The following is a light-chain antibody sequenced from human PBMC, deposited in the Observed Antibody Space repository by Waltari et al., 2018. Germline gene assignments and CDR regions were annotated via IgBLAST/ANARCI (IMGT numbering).Light chain of an antibody. Sequence: EIVTTQSPATLSVSPGARATLSCRASQSVSSNLAWYQQKPGQAPSLLIYGASTRATGIPARFSGSGSGTEFTLTISSLQSEDFAVYYCQQYNNWPQTFGQGTKVEIK. CDR3: QQYNNWPQT. V-gene: IGKV3-15*01. CDR2: GAS. CDR1: QSVSSN. J-gene: IGKJ1*01.